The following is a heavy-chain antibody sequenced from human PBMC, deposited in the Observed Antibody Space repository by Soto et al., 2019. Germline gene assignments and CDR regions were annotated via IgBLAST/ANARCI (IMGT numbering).Heavy chain of an antibody. J-gene: IGHJ6*03. CDR3: AGLRGYYWYMDV. CDR2: INHSGNT. CDR1: GESFSESY. V-gene: IGHV4-34*01. Sequence: QVQLQQWGAGLLKPSETLSLTCGVSGESFSESYWTWIRQPPGKGLEWIGEINHSGNTKYNPSLKSRVTISVDTSKHEFSLRLSSLTAADTAVYYCAGLRGYYWYMDVWGKGTTVIVSS.